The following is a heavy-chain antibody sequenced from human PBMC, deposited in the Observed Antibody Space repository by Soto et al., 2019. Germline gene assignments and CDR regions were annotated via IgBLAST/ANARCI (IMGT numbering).Heavy chain of an antibody. CDR3: ARIPYDNSGTIFDY. J-gene: IGHJ4*02. V-gene: IGHV3-53*01. D-gene: IGHD3-22*01. CDR2: IYAGSIT. Sequence: EVQLVESGGGLIQPGGSLRLSCAVSGITVSSYYMSWVRQAAGKGLEWVSVIYAGSITYYADSVKGRFTIYRDNSKNTLNLEMNGLRVEDTAVYYCARIPYDNSGTIFDYWGQGTLVTVSS. CDR1: GITVSSYY.